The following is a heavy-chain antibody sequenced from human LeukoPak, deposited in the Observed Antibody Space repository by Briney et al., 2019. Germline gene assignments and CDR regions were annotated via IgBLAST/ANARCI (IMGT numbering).Heavy chain of an antibody. D-gene: IGHD6-13*01. Sequence: GASVKVSCKASGYTFTNYDINWVRQATGQGLEWMGWMNPNSGNTGYAQKFQGRVTMTRNTSISTAYMELNSLTSEDTAVYYCARRLGYSSSWYRGDWFDPWGQGTLVTVSS. V-gene: IGHV1-8*01. CDR1: GYTFTNYD. CDR2: MNPNSGNT. J-gene: IGHJ5*02. CDR3: ARRLGYSSSWYRGDWFDP.